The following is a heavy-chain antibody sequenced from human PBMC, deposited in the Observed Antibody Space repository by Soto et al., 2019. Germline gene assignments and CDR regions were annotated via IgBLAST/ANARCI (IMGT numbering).Heavy chain of an antibody. CDR3: IYYYDSATLFHVDY. V-gene: IGHV3-15*01. Sequence: GGSLRLSCAASGFTFTNAWIHWVRQAPGKGLEWVGRIKSKADGGTTDLAAPVKGRFTLSRDDSKDTVYLQMNSLKSEDSAVYYSIYYYDSATLFHVDYWGQGTLVTVSS. CDR1: GFTFTNAW. CDR2: IKSKADGGTT. D-gene: IGHD3-22*01. J-gene: IGHJ4*02.